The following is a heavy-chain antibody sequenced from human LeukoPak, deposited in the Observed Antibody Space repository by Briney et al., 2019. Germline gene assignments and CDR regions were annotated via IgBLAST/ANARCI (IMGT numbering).Heavy chain of an antibody. CDR2: INPNSGGT. D-gene: IGHD1-26*01. Sequence: ASVKVSCKASGYTFTGYYMHWVRQAPGQGLEWMGWINPNSGGTNYAQKFQGRVTMTRDTSISTAYMELSRLRSDDTALYYCARMGGIYHGPWYYDCWGQGTLVSVSS. V-gene: IGHV1-2*02. CDR1: GYTFTGYY. J-gene: IGHJ4*02. CDR3: ARMGGIYHGPWYYDC.